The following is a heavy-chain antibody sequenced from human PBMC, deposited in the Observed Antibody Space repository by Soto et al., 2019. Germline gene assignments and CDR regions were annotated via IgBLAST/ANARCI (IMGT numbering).Heavy chain of an antibody. CDR3: ARDLAKGGGSAGFDY. J-gene: IGHJ4*02. D-gene: IGHD1-26*01. Sequence: ASVKVSCKASGYTFTVYYMHWVRQDPGQGLEWMGWINPKSGGTMYPQKFQGRVTMTWDTSISTAYMALARLRSDDTAVYYCARDLAKGGGSAGFDYWGQGTLVTVS. V-gene: IGHV1-2*02. CDR1: GYTFTVYY. CDR2: INPKSGGT.